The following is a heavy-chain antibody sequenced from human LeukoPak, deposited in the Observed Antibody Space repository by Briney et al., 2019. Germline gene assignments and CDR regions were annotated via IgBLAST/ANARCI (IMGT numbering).Heavy chain of an antibody. CDR1: GSTFNGHW. J-gene: IGHJ4*02. Sequence: GGSLRLSCVGSGSTFNGHWLTWVRQAPGRGLEWVASIKEDGRQAYYMDSVTDRFTISRDNSKKSLYLQMNSLRIEDTAVYYCAREWYDYGGDSEGYWGQGTLVSVSS. CDR2: IKEDGRQA. D-gene: IGHD4-23*01. V-gene: IGHV3-7*01. CDR3: AREWYDYGGDSEGY.